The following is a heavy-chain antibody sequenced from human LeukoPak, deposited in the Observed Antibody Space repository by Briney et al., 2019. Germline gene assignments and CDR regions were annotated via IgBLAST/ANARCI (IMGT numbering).Heavy chain of an antibody. V-gene: IGHV5-51*01. Sequence: GESLKISCQGSGYRFIGYWIGWVRQVPGKGLECLGIIYPGDSDTKYRPSLQGQVTISVDKSINTAYLQWSGLKASDTAIYYCARSEMSTFFDFWGQGTLVTVSS. CDR2: IYPGDSDT. CDR3: ARSEMSTFFDF. J-gene: IGHJ5*01. CDR1: GYRFIGYW. D-gene: IGHD5-24*01.